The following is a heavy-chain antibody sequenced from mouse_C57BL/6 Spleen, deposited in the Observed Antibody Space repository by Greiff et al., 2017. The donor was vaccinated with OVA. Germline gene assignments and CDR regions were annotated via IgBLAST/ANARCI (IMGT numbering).Heavy chain of an antibody. D-gene: IGHD1-1*02. CDR1: GFTFSSYG. CDR2: ISSGGSYT. Sequence: EVMLVESGGDLVKPGGSLKLSCAASGFTFSSYGMSWVRQTPDQRLEWVATISSGGSYTYYPDSVKGRFTISRDNAKNTLYLQMSSLKSEDTAMYYCARDYGDYWGQGTTLTVSS. J-gene: IGHJ2*01. CDR3: ARDYGDY. V-gene: IGHV5-6*01.